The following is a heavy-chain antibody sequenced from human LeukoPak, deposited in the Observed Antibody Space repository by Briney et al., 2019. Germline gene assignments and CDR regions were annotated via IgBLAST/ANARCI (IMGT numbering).Heavy chain of an antibody. V-gene: IGHV3-74*01. CDR1: GFTFSSYW. CDR3: ARVPKWELLDAFDI. Sequence: GGSLRLSCAASGFTFSSYWMHWARQAPGKGLVWVSRINSDGSSTSYADSVKGRFTVSRDNAKNTPYLQMNSLRAEDTAVYYCARVPKWELLDAFDIWGQGTMVTVSS. D-gene: IGHD1-26*01. CDR2: INSDGSST. J-gene: IGHJ3*02.